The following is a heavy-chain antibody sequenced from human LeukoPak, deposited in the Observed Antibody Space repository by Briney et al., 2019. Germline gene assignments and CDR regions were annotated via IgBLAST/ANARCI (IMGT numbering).Heavy chain of an antibody. CDR1: GYTFTSYG. V-gene: IGHV1-18*01. CDR3: ARVNTAMVDYYFDY. Sequence: GASVKVSCKASGYTFTSYGISWVRQAPGQGREWMGWISAYNGNTNYAQKLQGRVTMTTDTSTSTAYMELRSLRSDDTAVYYCARVNTAMVDYYFDYWGQGTLVTVSS. CDR2: ISAYNGNT. J-gene: IGHJ4*02. D-gene: IGHD5-18*01.